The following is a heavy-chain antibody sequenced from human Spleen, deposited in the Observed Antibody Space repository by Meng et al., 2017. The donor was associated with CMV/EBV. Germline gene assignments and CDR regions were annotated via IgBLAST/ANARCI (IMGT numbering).Heavy chain of an antibody. V-gene: IGHV3-30*02. CDR3: AKDLSWFGAFDI. CDR2: IRYDGSNK. CDR1: GFIFSSYG. Sequence: GESLKISCAASGFIFSSYGMHWVRQAPGKGLEWVAFIRYDGSNKCYRDSVKGRFTISRDNSKNTLYLQMDSLRIDDTAVYICAKDLSWFGAFDIWGQGTMVTVSS. J-gene: IGHJ3*02. D-gene: IGHD3-16*01.